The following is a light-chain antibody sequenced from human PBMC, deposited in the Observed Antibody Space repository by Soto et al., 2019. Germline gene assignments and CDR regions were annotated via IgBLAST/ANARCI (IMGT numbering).Light chain of an antibody. J-gene: IGLJ2*01. V-gene: IGLV2-14*01. CDR1: SSDVGGYNY. CDR2: DVS. Sequence: QSVLTQPASVSVSPGQSITISCTGTSSDVGGYNYVSWYQQHPGKAPKLMIYDVSNRPSGVSNRFSGSKSGNTASLTISGLQAEDEADYYCSSHTSSSTLMVFGGGTKLTVL. CDR3: SSHTSSSTLMV.